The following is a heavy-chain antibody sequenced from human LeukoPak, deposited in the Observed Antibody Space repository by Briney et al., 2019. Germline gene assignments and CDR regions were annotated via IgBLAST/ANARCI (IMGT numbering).Heavy chain of an antibody. V-gene: IGHV5-51*01. D-gene: IGHD1-26*01. J-gene: IGHJ3*02. Sequence: VESLKISCQGSGFSFTDYWIGWVRQMPGKGLEWVGIIYPGDSDTLYSPSFQGLVTISADKSISTLYLQWSSLQASDTAVYYCARLGMGATIDPDAFDIWGQGTMVTVSS. CDR3: ARLGMGATIDPDAFDI. CDR2: IYPGDSDT. CDR1: GFSFTDYW.